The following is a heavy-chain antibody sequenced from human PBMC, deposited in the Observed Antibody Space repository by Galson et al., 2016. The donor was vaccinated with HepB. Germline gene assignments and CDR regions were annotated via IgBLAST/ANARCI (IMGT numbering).Heavy chain of an antibody. V-gene: IGHV3-23*01. D-gene: IGHD3-3*01. CDR1: GFTFSNFS. CDR3: ARDGVRWSPVEYFHH. Sequence: SLRLSCAASGFTFSNFSMSWVRQAPGKGLEWVSLISGSGSSTSYADSVEGRFTISRDNSKNTLYLQMSSLSPDDTAVYYCARDGVRWSPVEYFHHWGQGTLVSVSS. CDR2: ISGSGSST. J-gene: IGHJ1*01.